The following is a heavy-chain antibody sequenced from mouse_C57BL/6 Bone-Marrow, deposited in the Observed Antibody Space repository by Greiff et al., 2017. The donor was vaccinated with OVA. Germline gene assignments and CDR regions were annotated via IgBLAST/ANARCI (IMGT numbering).Heavy chain of an antibody. Sequence: VKLQQPGAELVRPGSSVKLSCKASGYTFTSYWMDWVKQRPGQGLEWIGNIYPSDSETHYNQKFKDKATLTVDKSSSTAYMQLSSLTSEDSAVYYCARSVFWDGYFDVWGTGTTVTVSS. V-gene: IGHV1-61*01. CDR3: ARSVFWDGYFDV. CDR2: IYPSDSET. CDR1: GYTFTSYW. D-gene: IGHD4-1*01. J-gene: IGHJ1*03.